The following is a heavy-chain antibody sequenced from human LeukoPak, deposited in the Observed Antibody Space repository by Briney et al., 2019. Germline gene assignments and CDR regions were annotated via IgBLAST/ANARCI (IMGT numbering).Heavy chain of an antibody. Sequence: GASVKVSCKASGYTFTSYDINWVRQAPGQGLEWMGGIIPIFGTANYAQKFQGRVTITTDESTSTAYMELSSLRSEDTAVYYCARDIVVVPAAYAFDIWGQGTMVTVSS. CDR1: GYTFTSYD. J-gene: IGHJ3*02. CDR3: ARDIVVVPAAYAFDI. CDR2: IIPIFGTA. D-gene: IGHD2-2*01. V-gene: IGHV1-69*05.